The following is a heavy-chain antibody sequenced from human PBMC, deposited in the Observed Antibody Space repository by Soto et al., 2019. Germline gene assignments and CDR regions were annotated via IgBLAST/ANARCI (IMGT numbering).Heavy chain of an antibody. J-gene: IGHJ5*02. D-gene: IGHD2-15*01. CDR1: GCTFSSYA. CDR3: ARDQDIGDLGYNWFDP. CDR2: IIPIFGTA. V-gene: IGHV1-69*01. Sequence: QVQLVQSGAEVKKPGSSVKVSCNSSGCTFSSYAISWVRQAPGQGLEWMGGIIPIFGTANYEQKFQGRVTSTADESTSTAYMELSSLRSEDTAVYYCARDQDIGDLGYNWFDPWGQGTLVTVSS.